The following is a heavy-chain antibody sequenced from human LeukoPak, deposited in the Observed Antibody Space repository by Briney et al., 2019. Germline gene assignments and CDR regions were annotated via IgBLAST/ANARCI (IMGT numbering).Heavy chain of an antibody. CDR2: ISSSSSTI. Sequence: QSGGSLRLSCAASGFTFSSYEMNWVRQAPGKGLEWVSYISSSSSTIYYADSVKGRFTISRDNAKNSLYLQMNSLRAEDTAVYYCARDLWGSYLASDYWGQGTLVTVSS. J-gene: IGHJ4*02. D-gene: IGHD1-26*01. CDR3: ARDLWGSYLASDY. CDR1: GFTFSSYE. V-gene: IGHV3-48*01.